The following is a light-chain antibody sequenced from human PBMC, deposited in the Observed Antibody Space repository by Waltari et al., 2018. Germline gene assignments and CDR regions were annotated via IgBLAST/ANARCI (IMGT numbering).Light chain of an antibody. J-gene: IGLJ2*01. CDR3: APWDDSLNGVV. V-gene: IGLV1-44*01. Sequence: QSVLTQPPSASGNPGQRVTISCSGTYSNMGRHSATWFQPLPGTAPKLLIHSNTERPSGVPGRFSGSKSGTSAALAISGLQSGDEGDYYCAPWDDSLNGVVFGGGTKLTVL. CDR2: SNT. CDR1: YSNMGRHS.